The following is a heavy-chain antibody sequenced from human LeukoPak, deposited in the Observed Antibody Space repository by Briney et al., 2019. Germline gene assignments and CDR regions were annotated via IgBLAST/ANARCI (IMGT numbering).Heavy chain of an antibody. Sequence: GASVKVSCKAPGYTFTSYAMNWVRQAPGQGLEWMGGIIPIFGTANYAQKFQGRVTITADESTSTAYMELSSLRSEDTAVYYCAISISGTTPLFDPWGQGTLVTVSS. V-gene: IGHV1-69*13. CDR3: AISISGTTPLFDP. D-gene: IGHD1-1*01. CDR2: IIPIFGTA. CDR1: GYTFTSYA. J-gene: IGHJ5*02.